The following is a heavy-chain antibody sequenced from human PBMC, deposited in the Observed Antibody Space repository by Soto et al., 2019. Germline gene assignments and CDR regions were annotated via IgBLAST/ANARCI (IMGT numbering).Heavy chain of an antibody. D-gene: IGHD6-19*01. CDR2: VNGGNGNT. CDR1: GYTFASFA. V-gene: IGHV1-3*01. J-gene: IGHJ3*02. CDR3: ARSSGWYALDI. Sequence: QVQLVQSGAEVKKPGASVKVSCKASGYTFASFAVHWVRQAPGQRLEWMGWVNGGNGNTRYSQKFQGRVTLTRDTSATPAYMELSSLRSEDTAVYYCARSSGWYALDIWGQGTMVTVSS.